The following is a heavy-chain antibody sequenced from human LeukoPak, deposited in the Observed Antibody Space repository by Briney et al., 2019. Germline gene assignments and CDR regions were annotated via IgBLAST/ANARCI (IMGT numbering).Heavy chain of an antibody. Sequence: GGSLRLSCAASGFSVSAYWMSWVRQAPGKGLEWVANINEAGSEKPYVDSVKGRFTISRDNAKNSLYLQMNSLRAEDTAVYYCARVTDTAMGDYWGQGILVTVSS. V-gene: IGHV3-7*03. D-gene: IGHD5-18*01. CDR3: ARVTDTAMGDY. CDR2: INEAGSEK. J-gene: IGHJ4*02. CDR1: GFSVSAYW.